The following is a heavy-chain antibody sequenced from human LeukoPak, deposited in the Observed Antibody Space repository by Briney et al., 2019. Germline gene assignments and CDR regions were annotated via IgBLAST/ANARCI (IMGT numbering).Heavy chain of an antibody. D-gene: IGHD6-19*01. V-gene: IGHV4-30-2*01. CDR1: GGSISSGGHY. CDR2: IYHSGST. J-gene: IGHJ4*02. Sequence: PSQTLSLTCTVSGGSISSGGHYWNWIRQPPGKGLQWIGYIYHSGSTYYNPSLKSRVTISVDTSKNQFSLKLSSVTAADTAVYYCARQEWLTYYFDYWGQGTLVTVSS. CDR3: ARQEWLTYYFDY.